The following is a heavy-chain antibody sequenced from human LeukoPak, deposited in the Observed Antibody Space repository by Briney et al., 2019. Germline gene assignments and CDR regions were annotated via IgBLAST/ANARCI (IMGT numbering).Heavy chain of an antibody. V-gene: IGHV3-15*01. CDR1: GFTFSNAW. CDR2: IKSKTDGGTT. D-gene: IGHD3-22*01. J-gene: IGHJ4*02. CDR3: TTDDYYDSSGYHTLGDY. Sequence: GGSLRLSCAASGFTFSNAWMSWVRQAPGKGLEWVGRIKSKTDGGTTDYTAPVKGRFTISRDDSKNTLYLQMNSLKTEDTAVYYCTTDDYYDSSGYHTLGDYWGQGTLVTVSS.